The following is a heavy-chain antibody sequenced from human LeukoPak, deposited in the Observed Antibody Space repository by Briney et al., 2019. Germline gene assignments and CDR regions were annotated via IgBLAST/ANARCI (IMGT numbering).Heavy chain of an antibody. D-gene: IGHD6-13*01. CDR1: GGSISSSSYY. Sequence: SETLSLTCTVSGGSISSSSYYWGWIRQPPGKGLEWIGSVYYSGSAYYSPSLKSRVTISVDTSKNQFSLRLSSVTAADTAVYYCARHKGASDSSSWYLVGTGLDIWGQGTMVTVS. CDR3: ARHKGASDSSSWYLVGTGLDI. V-gene: IGHV4-39*01. J-gene: IGHJ3*02. CDR2: VYYSGSA.